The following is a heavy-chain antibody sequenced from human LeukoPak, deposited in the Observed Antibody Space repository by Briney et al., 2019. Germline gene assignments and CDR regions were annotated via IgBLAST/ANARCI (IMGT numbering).Heavy chain of an antibody. D-gene: IGHD3-10*01. Sequence: GGSLRLSCAASGFTLSNYWMHWVRQAPGKGLVWVSRINADGSSASYADSVKGRFTISRDNAKNTLYLQMNSLRAEDTAMYYCARDYGRSRDYGMDVWGQGTLVTVSS. CDR1: GFTLSNYW. CDR2: INADGSSA. CDR3: ARDYGRSRDYGMDV. V-gene: IGHV3-74*01. J-gene: IGHJ6*02.